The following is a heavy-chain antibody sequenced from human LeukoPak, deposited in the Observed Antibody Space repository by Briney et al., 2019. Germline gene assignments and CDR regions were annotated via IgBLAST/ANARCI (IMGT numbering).Heavy chain of an antibody. Sequence: PGGSLRLSCAASGFSVSINYLSWVHQAPGKGLEWVSVIYSGDSSYYADSVKGRFTISRDNSKNTLYLQMNSLRVEDTAVYYCARSAGAPYGMDVWGQGTTVTVSS. CDR2: IYSGDSS. CDR1: GFSVSINY. D-gene: IGHD1-26*01. J-gene: IGHJ6*02. V-gene: IGHV3-66*01. CDR3: ARSAGAPYGMDV.